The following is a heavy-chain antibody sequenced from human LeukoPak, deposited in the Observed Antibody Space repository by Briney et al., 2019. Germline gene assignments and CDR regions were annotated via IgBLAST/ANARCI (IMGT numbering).Heavy chain of an antibody. CDR2: INSDGSST. CDR1: GFTFSSYW. CDR3: ARTKEASYSSGWYEDY. V-gene: IGHV3-74*01. J-gene: IGHJ4*02. D-gene: IGHD6-13*01. Sequence: RAGGSLRLSCAASGFTFSSYWMHWVRQAPGKGLVWVSRINSDGSSTSYADSVKGRFTISRDNAKNSLFLQMTSLRAEDTAVYYCARTKEASYSSGWYEDYWGQGTLVTVSS.